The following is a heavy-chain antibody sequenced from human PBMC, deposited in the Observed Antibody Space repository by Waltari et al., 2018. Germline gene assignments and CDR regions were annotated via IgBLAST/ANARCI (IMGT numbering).Heavy chain of an antibody. CDR3: ARGGGATGEDAFDI. CDR1: GYTFTGYY. V-gene: IGHV1-2*06. D-gene: IGHD1-26*01. CDR2: INPNRGGT. J-gene: IGHJ3*02. Sequence: QVQLVQSGAEVKKPGASVKVSCKASGYTFTGYYMHWVRQAPGQGLEWMGRINPNRGGTNYAQKFQGRVTMTRDTSISTAYMELSSLRSEDTAVYYCARGGGATGEDAFDIWGQGTMVTVSS.